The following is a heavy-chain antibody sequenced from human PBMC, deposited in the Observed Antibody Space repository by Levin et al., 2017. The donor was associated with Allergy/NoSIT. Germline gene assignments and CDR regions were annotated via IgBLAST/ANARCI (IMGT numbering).Heavy chain of an antibody. CDR1: GYSFTSYW. D-gene: IGHD6-19*01. CDR3: ARLLVYSSGWYYFDY. CDR2: IYPGDSDT. V-gene: IGHV5-51*01. Sequence: PGESLKISCKGSGYSFTSYWIGWVRQMPGKGLEWMGIIYPGDSDTRYSPSFQGQVTISADKSISTAYLQWSSLKASDTAMYDCARLLVYSSGWYYFDYWGQGTLVTVSS. J-gene: IGHJ4*02.